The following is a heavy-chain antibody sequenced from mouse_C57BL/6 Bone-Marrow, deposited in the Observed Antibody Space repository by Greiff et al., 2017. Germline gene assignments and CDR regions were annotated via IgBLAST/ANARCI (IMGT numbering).Heavy chain of an antibody. D-gene: IGHD2-4*01. CDR2: IWRGGST. Sequence: QVQLKESGPGLVQPSQSLSITCTVSGFSLTSYGVHWVRQSPGKGLEWLGVIWRGGSTDYNAAFMSRLSITKDNSKSQVFFKMNSLQADDTAIYYCAKNYGDYDVGFAYWGQGTLVTVSA. J-gene: IGHJ3*01. CDR1: GFSLTSYG. CDR3: AKNYGDYDVGFAY. V-gene: IGHV2-5*01.